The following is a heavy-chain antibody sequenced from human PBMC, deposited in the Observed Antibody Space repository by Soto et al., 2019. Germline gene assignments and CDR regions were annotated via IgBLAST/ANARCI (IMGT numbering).Heavy chain of an antibody. CDR3: AGGYSSSWYYFDY. V-gene: IGHV4-59*01. CDR1: GGSISSYY. Sequence: PSETLSLTCTVSGGSISSYYWSWIRQPPGKGLEWIGYIYYSGSTNYNPSLKSRVTISVDTSKNQFSLKLSSVTAADTAVYYCAGGYSSSWYYFDYWGQGTLVTVSS. CDR2: IYYSGST. D-gene: IGHD6-13*01. J-gene: IGHJ4*02.